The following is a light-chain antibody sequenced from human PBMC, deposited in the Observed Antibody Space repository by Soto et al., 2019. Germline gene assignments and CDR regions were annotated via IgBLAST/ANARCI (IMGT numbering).Light chain of an antibody. CDR2: AVT. Sequence: QSALPQPASGSGSPGQSITISCTGTSSDVGGYNYVSWYQQHPGKAPQLMIYAVTDRPSGVSSRFSGSKSGNTASLTISGLQAEDEADYYCSSYTSSSTLFGTGTKLTVL. V-gene: IGLV2-14*01. CDR3: SSYTSSSTL. CDR1: SSDVGGYNY. J-gene: IGLJ1*01.